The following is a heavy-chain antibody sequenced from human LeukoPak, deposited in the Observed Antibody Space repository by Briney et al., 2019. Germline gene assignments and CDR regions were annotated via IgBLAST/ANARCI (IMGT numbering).Heavy chain of an antibody. J-gene: IGHJ3*02. D-gene: IGHD6-13*01. CDR2: FIPMLGTT. CDR3: VRELRGTSWYNAFDI. Sequence: SVKVSRKASGGTFSSHAIIWVRQAPGQGLEWMGGFIPMLGTTRYAQKLQGRVAVTTDESTSTSYMELSSLSSEDTAVYYCVRELRGTSWYNAFDIWGQGTMVTVAS. V-gene: IGHV1-69*05. CDR1: GGTFSSHA.